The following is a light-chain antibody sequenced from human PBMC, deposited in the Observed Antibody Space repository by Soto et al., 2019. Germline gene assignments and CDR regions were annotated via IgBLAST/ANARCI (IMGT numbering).Light chain of an antibody. Sequence: MFLTQSPATLSFALLERATLSCRARHSVSSSLAWYQQKPGQAPRLLIYHASSRATGIPDRFSGSGSGTDFTLTISSLAPEDFAVYYCQQYGTSPLTFGQGTRLET. CDR2: HAS. V-gene: IGKV3-11*01. CDR3: QQYGTSPLT. CDR1: HSVSSS. J-gene: IGKJ5*01.